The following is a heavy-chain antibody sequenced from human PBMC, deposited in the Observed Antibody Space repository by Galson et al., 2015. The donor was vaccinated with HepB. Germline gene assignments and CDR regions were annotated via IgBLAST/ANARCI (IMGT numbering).Heavy chain of an antibody. V-gene: IGHV4-34*01. CDR2: INHSGST. CDR3: ARSYYYGSGSYYFTEYNWFDP. CDR1: GGSFSGYY. J-gene: IGHJ5*02. D-gene: IGHD3-10*01. Sequence: ETLSLTCAVYGGSFSGYYWSWIRQPPGKGLEWIGEINHSGSTNYNPSLKSRVTISVDTSKNQFSLKLSSVTAADTAVYYCARSYYYGSGSYYFTEYNWFDPWGQGTLVTVSS.